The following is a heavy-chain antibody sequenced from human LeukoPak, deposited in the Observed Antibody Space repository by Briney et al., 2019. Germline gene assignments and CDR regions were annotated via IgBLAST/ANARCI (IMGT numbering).Heavy chain of an antibody. CDR3: AKLTYSSIVVRRDAFDI. CDR1: GFTFDDYA. D-gene: IGHD6-19*01. CDR2: ISWNSGSI. Sequence: GGSLRLSCAASGFTFDDYAMHWVRQAPGKGLEWVSGISWNSGSIGYADSVKGRFTISRDNAKNSLYPQMNSLRAEDTALYYCAKLTYSSIVVRRDAFDIWGQGTMVTVSS. J-gene: IGHJ3*02. V-gene: IGHV3-9*01.